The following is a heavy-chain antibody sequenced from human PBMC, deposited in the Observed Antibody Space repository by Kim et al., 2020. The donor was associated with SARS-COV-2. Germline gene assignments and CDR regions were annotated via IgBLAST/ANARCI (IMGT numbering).Heavy chain of an antibody. J-gene: IGHJ3*02. CDR2: IYSGGRA. Sequence: IYSGGRAYYADYGRSRFTISRDYSKNTLYRQMDSLRAEHTAVYYCARDWDIWGQGTTVTVSS. V-gene: IGHV3-53*01. CDR3: ARDWDI.